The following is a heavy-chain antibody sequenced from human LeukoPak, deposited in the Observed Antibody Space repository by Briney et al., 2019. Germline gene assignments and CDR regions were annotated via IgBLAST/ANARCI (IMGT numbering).Heavy chain of an antibody. J-gene: IGHJ3*02. Sequence: PSQTLSLTCTVSGGSISSGGYYWSWIRQPPGKGLEWIGYIYYSGSTYYNPSLKSRVTISVDTSKNQFSLKLSSVTAADTAVYYCARGCSYGDYEGAFDIWGQGTMVTVSS. D-gene: IGHD4-17*01. V-gene: IGHV4-30-2*01. CDR2: IYYSGST. CDR1: GGSISSGGYY. CDR3: ARGCSYGDYEGAFDI.